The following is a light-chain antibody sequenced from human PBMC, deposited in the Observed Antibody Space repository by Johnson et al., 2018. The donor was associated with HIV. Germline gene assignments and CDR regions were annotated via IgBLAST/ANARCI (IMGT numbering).Light chain of an antibody. V-gene: IGLV1-51*02. CDR3: GTWDISLRSYV. J-gene: IGLJ1*01. CDR2: ENN. CDR1: NSNIGNNF. Sequence: QSVLTQPPSVSAAPGQKVTISCSGTNSNIGNNFVSWYQQFPGTAPRLLIYENNKRPSGIPDRFSGSKSDTSATLGITGLQTGDEADYYCGTWDISLRSYVFGTATKVTVL.